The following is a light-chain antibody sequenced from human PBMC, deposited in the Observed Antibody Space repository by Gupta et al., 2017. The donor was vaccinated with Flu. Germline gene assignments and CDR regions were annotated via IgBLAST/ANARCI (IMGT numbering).Light chain of an antibody. Sequence: DIQMTQSPSSLSASVGDRVTITCQASQDIATYLNWYQHKPGKAPKPLIYAASSLEAGVPSRFSGSGFGTDFTLTISSLQPEDIATYYCQHFDDLSSFSFGQGTKLDIK. J-gene: IGKJ2*03. CDR2: AAS. V-gene: IGKV1-33*01. CDR3: QHFDDLSSFS. CDR1: QDIATY.